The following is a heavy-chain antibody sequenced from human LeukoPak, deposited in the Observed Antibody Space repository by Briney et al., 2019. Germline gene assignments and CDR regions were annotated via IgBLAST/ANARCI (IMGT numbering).Heavy chain of an antibody. V-gene: IGHV4-38-2*01. J-gene: IGHJ4*02. D-gene: IGHD3-22*01. CDR1: GYSISSGYY. CDR3: ASGGTAVVMALTYYFDT. CDR2: IYHTGST. Sequence: SSETLSLTCAVSGYSISSGYYWGRIRQPPGKGLEWIGSIYHTGSTYYNPSLQSRVTISLDSPKNQFPLKLTSVTAADTAVYYCASGGTAVVMALTYYFDTWGQGTPVTVSS.